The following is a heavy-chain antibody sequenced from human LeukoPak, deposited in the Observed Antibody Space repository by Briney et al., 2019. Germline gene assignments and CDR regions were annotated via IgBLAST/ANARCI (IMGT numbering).Heavy chain of an antibody. CDR2: ISGSGGST. V-gene: IGHV3-23*01. J-gene: IGHJ4*02. CDR1: GFTFSSYA. D-gene: IGHD5-18*01. Sequence: PGGSLRLSCAASGFTFSSYAMSWVRQAPGKGLEWVSAISGSGGSTYYADSVKGRFTIFRDNSKNTLYLQMNSLRAEDTAVYYCAKGVSRGYSYGYNFDYWGQGTLVTVSS. CDR3: AKGVSRGYSYGYNFDY.